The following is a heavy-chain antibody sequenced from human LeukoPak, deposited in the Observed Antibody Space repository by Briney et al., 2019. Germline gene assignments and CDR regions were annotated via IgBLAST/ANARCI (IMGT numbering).Heavy chain of an antibody. CDR3: ARDPGSDI. J-gene: IGHJ3*02. V-gene: IGHV4-59*01. CDR2: IYYSGST. CDR1: GVSISSYY. Sequence: SETLSLTCTVSGVSISSYYWSWIRQPPGKGLEWIGYIYYSGSTNYNPSLKSRVTISVDTSKNQFSLKLSSVTAADTAVYYCARDPGSDIWGQGTMVTVSS.